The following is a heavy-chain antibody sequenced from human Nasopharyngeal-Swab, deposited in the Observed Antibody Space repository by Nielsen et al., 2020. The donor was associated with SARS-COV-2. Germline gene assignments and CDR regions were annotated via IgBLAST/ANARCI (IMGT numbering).Heavy chain of an antibody. J-gene: IGHJ6*02. V-gene: IGHV1-24*01. D-gene: IGHD2-15*01. CDR2: FDPEDGET. CDR1: GYTLTELS. CDR3: ATRGYCSGGSCYSLYYYYGMDV. Sequence: ASVKVSCKVSGYTLTELSMHWVRQAPGKGLEWMGGFDPEDGETIYAQKFQGRVTMTEGTSTDTAYMELSSLRSEDTAVYYCATRGYCSGGSCYSLYYYYGMDVWGQGTTVTVSS.